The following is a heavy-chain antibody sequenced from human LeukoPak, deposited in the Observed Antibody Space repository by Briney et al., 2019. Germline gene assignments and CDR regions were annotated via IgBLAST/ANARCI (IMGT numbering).Heavy chain of an antibody. CDR3: ARDKGYSGYDLSKAFDI. CDR2: IWYDGSNK. Sequence: PGGSLRLSCAASGFTFSNYGMHWVRQAPGKGLEWVALIWYDGSNKYYADSVKGRFTISRDNSKNTLYLQMNSLRAEDTAVYYCARDKGYSGYDLSKAFDIWGQGTMVTVSS. J-gene: IGHJ3*02. CDR1: GFTFSNYG. V-gene: IGHV3-33*01. D-gene: IGHD5-12*01.